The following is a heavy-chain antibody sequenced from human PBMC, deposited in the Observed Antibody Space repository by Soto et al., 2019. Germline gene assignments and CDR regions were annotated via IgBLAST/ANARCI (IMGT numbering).Heavy chain of an antibody. CDR1: GFSLSTSGVG. CDR3: AHTPDPRLLWFGELKLNYFDY. D-gene: IGHD3-10*01. CDR2: IYWDDDK. Sequence: SGPTLVNPTQTLTLTCTFSGFSLSTSGVGVGWIRQPPGKALEWLALIYWDDDKRYSPSLKSRLTITKDTSKNQVVLTMTNMDPVDTATYYCAHTPDPRLLWFGELKLNYFDYWGQGTLVTVSS. V-gene: IGHV2-5*02. J-gene: IGHJ4*02.